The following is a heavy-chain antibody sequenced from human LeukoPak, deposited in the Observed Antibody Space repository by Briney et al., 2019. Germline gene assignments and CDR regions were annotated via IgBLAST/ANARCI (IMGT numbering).Heavy chain of an antibody. CDR2: INPNSGGT. CDR1: GYTFTGYY. J-gene: IGHJ3*02. V-gene: IGHV1-2*02. CDR3: ARGLGESDAFDI. D-gene: IGHD3-16*01. Sequence: LRASVKVSCKASGYTFTGYYMHWVRQAPGQGLEWMGWINPNSGGTNYAQKFQGRVTMTRDTSISTAYMELSRLRSDDTAVYYCARGLGESDAFDIWGQGTMVTVSS.